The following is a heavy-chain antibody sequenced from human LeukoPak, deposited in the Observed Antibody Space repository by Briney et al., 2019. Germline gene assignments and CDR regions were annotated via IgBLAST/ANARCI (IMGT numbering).Heavy chain of an antibody. J-gene: IGHJ4*02. D-gene: IGHD6-19*01. V-gene: IGHV4-4*07. CDR2: IFSSGGA. CDR3: ARVATPDVSSPLDF. Sequence: SETLSLTCAVSGGSITGFFWTWIRQPAGEGLQYIGRIFSSGGANYNPSLQSRVAMSVDTSQNLFSLKLTSVTAADTAVYFCARVATPDVSSPLDFWGQGILVTVSS. CDR1: GGSITGFF.